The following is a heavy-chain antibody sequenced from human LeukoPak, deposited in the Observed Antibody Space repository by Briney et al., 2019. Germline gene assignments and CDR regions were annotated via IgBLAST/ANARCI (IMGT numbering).Heavy chain of an antibody. CDR3: ARGPYYDSSCYDWFDP. CDR2: INPSGGST. CDR1: GYTFPSYY. J-gene: IGHJ5*02. Sequence: ASVKVSCKASGYTFPSYYIHWVRQAPGQGLDGMGVINPSGGSTSYAQKFQGRVTMTRDTSTSTVYMELSSLRSEDTAVYYCARGPYYDSSCYDWFDPWGQGTLVTVSS. V-gene: IGHV1-46*01. D-gene: IGHD3-22*01.